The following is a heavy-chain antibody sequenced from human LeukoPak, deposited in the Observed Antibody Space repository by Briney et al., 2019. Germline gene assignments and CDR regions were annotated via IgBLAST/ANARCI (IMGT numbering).Heavy chain of an antibody. CDR2: LDRDGTTT. CDR3: AKGAMIVVVIPYYFDY. J-gene: IGHJ4*02. Sequence: GGSLRLSCVASGFTFSTYWMHWVRQAPGKGLEWVSRLDRDGTTTSYADSVYGRFTISRDNAKSTLYLQMRSLRAEDTAVYYCAKGAMIVVVIPYYFDYWGQGTLVTVSS. CDR1: GFTFSTYW. V-gene: IGHV3-74*01. D-gene: IGHD3-22*01.